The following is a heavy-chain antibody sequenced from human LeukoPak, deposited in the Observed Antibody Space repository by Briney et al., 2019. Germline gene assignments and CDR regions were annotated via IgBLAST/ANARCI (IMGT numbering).Heavy chain of an antibody. J-gene: IGHJ4*02. D-gene: IGHD2-15*01. Sequence: ASVKVSCKPSGYTFTTYGVSWVRQAPGQGLEWMGWISGNTGNTNYAQKFQGRVTMTTDTSTSTAYMELRSLRSDDTAVYYCARVWLGGRGGYCSGGSCYWFDFWGQGTLVTVSS. V-gene: IGHV1-18*01. CDR1: GYTFTTYG. CDR3: ARVWLGGRGGYCSGGSCYWFDF. CDR2: ISGNTGNT.